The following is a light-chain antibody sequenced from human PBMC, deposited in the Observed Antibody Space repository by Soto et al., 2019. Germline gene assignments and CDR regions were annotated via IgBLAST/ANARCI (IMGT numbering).Light chain of an antibody. CDR3: QSYDSSLSGYV. J-gene: IGLJ1*01. V-gene: IGLV1-40*01. Sequence: QAVVTQPPSVSGAPGQRVTISRTGSSSNIGTGSDVHWYQHLPGTAPKLLIYGNTNRPSGVPDRFSASKSGTSASLAITGLQAEDEADYYCQSYDSSLSGYVFGTGTKVTVL. CDR1: SSNIGTGSD. CDR2: GNT.